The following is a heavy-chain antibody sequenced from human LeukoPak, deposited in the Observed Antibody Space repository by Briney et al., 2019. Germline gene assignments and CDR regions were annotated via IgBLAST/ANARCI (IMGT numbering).Heavy chain of an antibody. J-gene: IGHJ3*02. CDR3: ARWAAFDI. CDR1: GFTFSSYS. V-gene: IGHV3-21*01. CDR2: ISSIGTYI. Sequence: GGSLRLSCAASGFTFSSYSMNWLRQAPGQGLEWVSSISSIGTYIYYADSVKGRITISRDNAKNSLYLQMNSLRAEDTAVYYCARWAAFDIWGQGTMVTVSS.